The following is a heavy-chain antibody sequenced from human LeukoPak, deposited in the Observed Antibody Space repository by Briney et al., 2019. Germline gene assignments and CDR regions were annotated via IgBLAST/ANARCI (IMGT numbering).Heavy chain of an antibody. V-gene: IGHV5-51*01. Sequence: GESLKISCKGSGYSFTSYWIGWVRQMPGKGLEWMGIIYPGDSDTRYSPSFQGQVTISADKSISTAYLQWSSLKASDTAMYYCARPITYITGTTFAFDIWGQGTMVTVSS. J-gene: IGHJ3*02. CDR1: GYSFTSYW. CDR2: IYPGDSDT. CDR3: ARPITYITGTTFAFDI. D-gene: IGHD1-20*01.